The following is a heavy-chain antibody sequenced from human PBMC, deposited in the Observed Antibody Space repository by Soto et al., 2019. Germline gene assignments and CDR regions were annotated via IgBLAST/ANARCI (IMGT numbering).Heavy chain of an antibody. CDR3: TTGKRGGIQLWSYAFDI. D-gene: IGHD5-18*01. Sequence: PGGALRLSCAASGFTFSNAWMNWARQAPWKGLEWVGRIKSKTDGGTTDYAAPVKGRFTISRDDSKNTLYLQMNSLKTEDTAVYYCTTGKRGGIQLWSYAFDIWGQGTMVT. CDR1: GFTFSNAW. J-gene: IGHJ3*02. CDR2: IKSKTDGGTT. V-gene: IGHV3-15*07.